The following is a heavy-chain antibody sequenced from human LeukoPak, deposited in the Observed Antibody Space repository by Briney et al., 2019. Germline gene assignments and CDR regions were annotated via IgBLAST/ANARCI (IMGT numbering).Heavy chain of an antibody. V-gene: IGHV1-18*01. CDR2: ISAYNGKT. J-gene: IGHJ4*02. D-gene: IGHD3-22*01. Sequence: GASVTVSCKASGYTFTSYGISWVRQAPEQGLEWMGWISAYNGKTNYAQKLQGRVTSTTDTSTSTAYIELRSLRSDDTAVYYCARDLLSGSGYYHRSRLNYWGQGTLVTVSS. CDR3: ARDLLSGSGYYHRSRLNY. CDR1: GYTFTSYG.